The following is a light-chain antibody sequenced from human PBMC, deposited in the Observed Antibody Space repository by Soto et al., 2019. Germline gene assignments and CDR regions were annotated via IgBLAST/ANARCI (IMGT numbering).Light chain of an antibody. V-gene: IGKV3-20*01. CDR3: QQYGSLPYT. Sequence: ENVLTQSPFTLSLSLGERATLSCRASQNVDNNLLAWYQHKPGQPPRLLIFGASISAAGIPDRFNGSGSRTHFTLSISRLAPEDIVVYHCQQYGSLPYTFCQETQLDI. CDR2: GAS. J-gene: IGKJ2*01. CDR1: QNVDNNL.